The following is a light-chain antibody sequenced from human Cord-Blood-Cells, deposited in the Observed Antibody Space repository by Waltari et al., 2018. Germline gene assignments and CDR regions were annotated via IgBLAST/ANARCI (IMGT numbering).Light chain of an antibody. CDR1: QSIISY. J-gene: IGKJ2*01. Sequence: DIQMPQSPSSLLVYVGDSVTITCRASQSIISYLNWYRQKPGKAPKLLIYAESSLQSGVPARFSGSGSGTGCTRTISSLQPENFATYYGQQSYSTPYTCRQVTRLWIK. V-gene: IGKV1-39*01. CDR2: AES. CDR3: QQSYSTPYT.